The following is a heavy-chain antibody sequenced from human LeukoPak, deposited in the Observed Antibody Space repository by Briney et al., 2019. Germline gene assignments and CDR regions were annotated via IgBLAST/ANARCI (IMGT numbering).Heavy chain of an antibody. CDR1: GYTFTAYN. D-gene: IGHD2-15*01. CDR2: MDPNTGGP. V-gene: IGHV1-2*02. CDR3: TRDSEGYSTSFDP. Sequence: ASVTVSCKASGYTFTAYNIHWVRQAPGRGLEWIGWMDPNTGGPPPEQQFQGRVTMTRNASISTAYMEVSRLTSDDTAIYYCTRDSEGYSTSFDPWGQGTLVTLSS. J-gene: IGHJ5*02.